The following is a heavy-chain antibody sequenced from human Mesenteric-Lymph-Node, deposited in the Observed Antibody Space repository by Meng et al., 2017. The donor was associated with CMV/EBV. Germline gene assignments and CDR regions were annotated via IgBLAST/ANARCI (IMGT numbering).Heavy chain of an antibody. CDR2: IYYSGST. D-gene: IGHD2-2*01. CDR1: GGSISSGDYY. J-gene: IGHJ5*02. V-gene: IGHV4-30-4*08. Sequence: SETLSLTCTVSGGSISSGDYYWSWIRQPPGKGLEWIGYIYYSGSTYYNPSLKSQVTISVDTSKNQFSLKLSSVTAADTAVYYCARGVWYCSSTSCYYWFDPWGQGTLVTVSS. CDR3: ARGVWYCSSTSCYYWFDP.